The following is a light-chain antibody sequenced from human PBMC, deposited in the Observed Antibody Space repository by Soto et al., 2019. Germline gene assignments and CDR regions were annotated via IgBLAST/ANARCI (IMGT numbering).Light chain of an antibody. J-gene: IGKJ2*01. CDR2: DAS. CDR1: QEINTL. V-gene: IGKV1-33*01. CDR3: QQYENVPT. Sequence: DIQLTQSPSFLSASVGDSVTITCQASQEINTLLNWYHQRPGKAPKLLISDASILQAGVPSRFRGSGTGTRFIFTITSLQPEDVGRYYCQQYENVPTFGQGTEVGI.